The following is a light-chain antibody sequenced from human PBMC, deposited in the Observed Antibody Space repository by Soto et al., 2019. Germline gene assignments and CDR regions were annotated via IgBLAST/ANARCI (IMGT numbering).Light chain of an antibody. CDR1: QSVSNY. CDR2: AAS. CDR3: QHSYGTPVT. Sequence: DIQMTQSPSSLSASVGDSVTITCRASQSVSNYLNWYQQRPVKAPKHLIYAASTLQYGVPSRFSGSGSGTDFPLTISSLQPEDFATYYCQHSYGTPVTFGGGTRVE. J-gene: IGKJ4*01. V-gene: IGKV1-39*01.